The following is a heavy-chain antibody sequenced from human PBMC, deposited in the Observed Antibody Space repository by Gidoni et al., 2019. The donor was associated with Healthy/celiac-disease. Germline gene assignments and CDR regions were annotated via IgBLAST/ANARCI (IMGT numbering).Heavy chain of an antibody. CDR3: ARLTIFAGFDY. D-gene: IGHD3-9*01. V-gene: IGHV4-39*01. Sequence: ISSSSYSWGWIRQPPGKGLEWIGSIYYSGSTYYNPSLKSRVTISVDTSKNQFSLKLSSVTAAETAVYYCARLTIFAGFDYWGQGTLVTVSS. J-gene: IGHJ4*02. CDR1: ISSSSYS. CDR2: IYYSGST.